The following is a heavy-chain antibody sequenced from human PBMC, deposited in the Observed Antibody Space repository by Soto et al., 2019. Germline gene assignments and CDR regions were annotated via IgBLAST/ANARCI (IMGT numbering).Heavy chain of an antibody. CDR2: IYYTGGT. Sequence: QLQLQESGPGLVKPSETLSLTCTVSGGSISSSSYYWGWIRQPPGKGLEWIGCIYYTGGTYYNPFRKSRVTLSVDTSRNLFSLKLNSVIAADTAMYYCARHAQYSSAWGGDYWGQGTLVTVSS. J-gene: IGHJ4*02. CDR3: ARHAQYSSAWGGDY. CDR1: GGSISSSSYY. V-gene: IGHV4-39*01. D-gene: IGHD6-19*01.